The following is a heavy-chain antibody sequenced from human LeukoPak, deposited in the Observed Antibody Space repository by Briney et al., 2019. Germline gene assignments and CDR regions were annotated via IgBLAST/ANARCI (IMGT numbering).Heavy chain of an antibody. CDR1: GFSFTNAW. CDR3: AKEMWGSGSYRVDAFDI. Sequence: GGSLRLSCAASGFSFTNAWMSWVRQAPGKGLEWVGRIKSKIDGGTTDYAAPVKGRFTISRDDSKNTLYLQMNSLRAEDTALYYCAKEMWGSGSYRVDAFDIWGQGTMVTVSS. CDR2: IKSKIDGGTT. V-gene: IGHV3-15*05. J-gene: IGHJ3*02. D-gene: IGHD3-10*01.